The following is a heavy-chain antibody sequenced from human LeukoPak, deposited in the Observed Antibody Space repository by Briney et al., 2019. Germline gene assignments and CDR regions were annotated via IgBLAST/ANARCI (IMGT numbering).Heavy chain of an antibody. CDR3: ARGVMIVAPSSRGAFDI. CDR1: GYTFTSYG. Sequence: GASVKVSCKASGYTFTSYGISWVRQAPGQGLEWMGWINPNSGGTNYAQKFQGRVTMTRDTSISTAYMELSRLRSDDTAVYYCARGVMIVAPSSRGAFDIWGQGTMVTVSS. D-gene: IGHD3-22*01. CDR2: INPNSGGT. V-gene: IGHV1-2*02. J-gene: IGHJ3*02.